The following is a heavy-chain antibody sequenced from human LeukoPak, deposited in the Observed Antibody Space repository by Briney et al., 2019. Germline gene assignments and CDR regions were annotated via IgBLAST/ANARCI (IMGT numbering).Heavy chain of an antibody. CDR1: GFTFDDYT. Sequence: GGSLRLSCATSGFTFDDYTIHWLRQTPGKGLEWASLVRGGTTHYSDSVKGRFTTYRDNSKNSLYLQMNSLRTEDTGLYFCAKEMGTIYFDHWGRGTLVTASS. CDR2: VRGGTT. V-gene: IGHV3-43*01. J-gene: IGHJ4*02. CDR3: AKEMGTIYFDH. D-gene: IGHD2-21*01.